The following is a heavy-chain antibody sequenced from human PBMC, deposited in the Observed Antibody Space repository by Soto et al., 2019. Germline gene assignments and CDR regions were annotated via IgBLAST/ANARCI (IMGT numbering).Heavy chain of an antibody. J-gene: IGHJ6*03. CDR2: INAYNGNT. D-gene: IGHD2-2*01. CDR1: GYTFTSYG. V-gene: IGHV1-18*01. Sequence: ASVKVSCKTSGYTFTSYGISWVRQAPGQGLGWMGWINAYNGNTNYVQKFQGRGIMATDTSASTAYMELRSLRSDDTAVYYCTRDHRKNVVVVPAAYYYYYMDVWDKGTTITVSS. CDR3: TRDHRKNVVVVPAAYYYYYMDV.